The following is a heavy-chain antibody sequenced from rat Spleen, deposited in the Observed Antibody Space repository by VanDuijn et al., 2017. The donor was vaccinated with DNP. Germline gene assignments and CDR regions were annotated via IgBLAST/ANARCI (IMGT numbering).Heavy chain of an antibody. D-gene: IGHD1-11*01. CDR1: GFMFSNYW. CDR2: ISNTGGGT. CDR3: TTSYGGLFAY. J-gene: IGHJ3*01. V-gene: IGHV5-31*01. Sequence: EVQLVESGGGPVQPGRSLKISCIASGFMFSNYWMTWIRQAPGKGLEWVASISNTGGGTYYLDSVKGRFTISRDNSKSTLYLQMDSLRSEDTATYYCTTSYGGLFAYWGQGTLVTVSS.